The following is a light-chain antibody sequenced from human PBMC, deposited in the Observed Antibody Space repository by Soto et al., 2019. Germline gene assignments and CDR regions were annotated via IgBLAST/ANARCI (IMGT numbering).Light chain of an antibody. CDR3: HQYSSSRRT. J-gene: IGKJ1*01. Sequence: DSLLTHSAGTLALSPGERVTLSCRASQSVSSNFLAWYQQKPGQAPRLLIYGASNRAAGIPDRFSGSGSGTDFTLTISRMEPEAFAVYYCHQYSSSRRTFGQGTKVDIK. V-gene: IGKV3-20*01. CDR1: QSVSSNF. CDR2: GAS.